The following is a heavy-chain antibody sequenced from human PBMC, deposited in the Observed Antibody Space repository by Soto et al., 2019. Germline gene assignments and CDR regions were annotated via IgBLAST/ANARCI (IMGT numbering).Heavy chain of an antibody. V-gene: IGHV4-61*03. CDR3: ARDLVAIGGRVYAFDL. CDR2: VYFSGRT. Sequence: QVQLQESGPGLVRPSETLSLTCTVAVDSVSSGSHHWNWIRQAPGKGLEWIGSVYFSGRTNHNTPLKRRVTISVDTSKNHLSLNLTSVTAADTAVYYCARDLVAIGGRVYAFDLCGQGTMVTVSS. CDR1: VDSVSSGSHH. J-gene: IGHJ3*01. D-gene: IGHD2-21*01.